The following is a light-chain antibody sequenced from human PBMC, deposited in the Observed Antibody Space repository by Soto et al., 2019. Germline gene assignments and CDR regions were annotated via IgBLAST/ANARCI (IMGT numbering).Light chain of an antibody. Sequence: IVMTQSPSTLSVSPGERSSLSCRASQSVSSNLAWYQQKPGQAPRLLIYGASTRATGIPARFSGSGSGTDFSLTISSLEPEDFAVYYCQQRSHWPRTFGQGTKVDIK. J-gene: IGKJ1*01. CDR1: QSVSSN. V-gene: IGKV3-15*01. CDR3: QQRSHWPRT. CDR2: GAS.